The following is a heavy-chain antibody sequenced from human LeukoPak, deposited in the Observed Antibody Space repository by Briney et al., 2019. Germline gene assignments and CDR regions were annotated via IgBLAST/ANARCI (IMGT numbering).Heavy chain of an antibody. V-gene: IGHV1-8*02. CDR1: GYTFTSYD. J-gene: IGHJ4*02. Sequence: GASVKVSCKASGYTFTSYDINWVRQATGQGLEWMGWMNPNSGNTGYAQKFQGRVTMTRDMSTSTVYMELSSLRSEDTAVYYCARGGGIAAPSPGDYWGQGTLVTVSS. D-gene: IGHD6-13*01. CDR2: MNPNSGNT. CDR3: ARGGGIAAPSPGDY.